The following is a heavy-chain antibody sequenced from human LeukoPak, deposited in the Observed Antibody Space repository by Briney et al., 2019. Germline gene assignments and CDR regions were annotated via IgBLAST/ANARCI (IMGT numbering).Heavy chain of an antibody. V-gene: IGHV3-53*01. Sequence: GGSLRLFCAASGGTFSDNYMSWVRQAPGKGLEWVSAISDTGNTYHADSVKGRFTISRDSSKNTLFLQMNRLRPEDAAVYYCAKAPVTTCRGAFCYPFDYWGLGTLVTVSS. CDR1: GGTFSDNY. CDR2: ISDTGNT. D-gene: IGHD2-15*01. CDR3: AKAPVTTCRGAFCYPFDY. J-gene: IGHJ4*02.